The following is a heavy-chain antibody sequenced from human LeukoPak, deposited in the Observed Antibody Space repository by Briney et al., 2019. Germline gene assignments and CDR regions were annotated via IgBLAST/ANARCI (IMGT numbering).Heavy chain of an antibody. J-gene: IGHJ2*01. V-gene: IGHV3-7*01. D-gene: IGHD6-19*01. CDR1: GFTFSSYW. Sequence: GGSLRLSCVASGFTFSSYWMSWVRQAPGKGLEWVANIKQDGSEKYYVDSVKGRFTISRDNAKNSLYLQMNSLRAEDTAVYYCARGWDSSGSYWYFELWGRGTLVTVSS. CDR3: ARGWDSSGSYWYFEL. CDR2: IKQDGSEK.